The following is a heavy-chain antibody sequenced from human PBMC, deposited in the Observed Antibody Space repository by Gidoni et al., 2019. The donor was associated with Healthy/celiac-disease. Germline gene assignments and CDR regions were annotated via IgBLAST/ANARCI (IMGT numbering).Heavy chain of an antibody. CDR3: ARDHGSGSYSDHYFDY. D-gene: IGHD3-10*01. J-gene: IGHJ4*02. CDR2: ISYDGSNK. CDR1: GFTFRSYA. V-gene: IGHV3-30-3*01. Sequence: QVQLVESGGGVVQPGRSLRLSCAASGFTFRSYAMHWVRQAPGKGLEWVAVISYDGSNKYYADSVKGRFTISRDNSKNTLYLQMNSLRAEDTAVYYCARDHGSGSYSDHYFDYWGQGTLVTVSS.